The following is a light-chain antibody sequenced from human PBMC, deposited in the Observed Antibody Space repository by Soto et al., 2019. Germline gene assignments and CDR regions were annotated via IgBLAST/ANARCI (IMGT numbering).Light chain of an antibody. CDR2: GAS. J-gene: IGKJ2*01. V-gene: IGKV3-20*01. CDR3: QQYGSTPPYT. Sequence: EIELTQSPGTLSLSPGERATLSCRASQSVSSSYLAWYQQKPGQAPRLLIYGASNRATGIPDRFSASGSGTDFTLTISRLEPEDFAVAYCQQYGSTPPYTFGQGTKLEIK. CDR1: QSVSSSY.